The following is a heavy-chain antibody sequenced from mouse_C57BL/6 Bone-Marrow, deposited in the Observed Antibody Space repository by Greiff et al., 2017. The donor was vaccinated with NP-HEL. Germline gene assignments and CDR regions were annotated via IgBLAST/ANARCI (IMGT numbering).Heavy chain of an antibody. V-gene: IGHV5-17*01. D-gene: IGHD1-1*01. J-gene: IGHJ4*01. CDR3: AKGFITTVVAPYAMDY. CDR2: ISSGSSTI. Sequence: EVKLMESGGGLVKPGGSLKLSCAASGFTFSDYGMHWVRQAPEKGLEWVAYISSGSSTIYYADTVKGRFTIPRDNAKNTLFLQMTSLRSEDTAMYYCAKGFITTVVAPYAMDYWGQGTSVTVSS. CDR1: GFTFSDYG.